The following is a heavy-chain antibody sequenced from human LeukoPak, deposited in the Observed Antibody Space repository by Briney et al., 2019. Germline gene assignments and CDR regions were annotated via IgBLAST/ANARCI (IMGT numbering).Heavy chain of an antibody. V-gene: IGHV3-33*01. D-gene: IGHD2/OR15-2a*01. CDR1: GFTFSTYG. CDR3: ARDRSLSALDY. J-gene: IGHJ4*02. Sequence: GGSLRLSCAASGFTFSTYGMHWVRQAPGKGLEWVALIWFDGSKKYYADSVKGRLTISRDDSKSTLSLQMNSLRGEDTALYYCARDRSLSALDYWGQGTLVTVSS. CDR2: IWFDGSKK.